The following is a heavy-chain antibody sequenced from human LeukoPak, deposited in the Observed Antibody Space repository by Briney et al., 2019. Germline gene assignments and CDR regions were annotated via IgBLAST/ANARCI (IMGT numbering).Heavy chain of an antibody. D-gene: IGHD2-21*01. CDR1: GFTFSSYG. V-gene: IGHV3-30*02. CDR2: IRYDGGNK. J-gene: IGHJ4*02. Sequence: PGGSLRLSXAASGFTFSSYGMHWVRQAPGKGLEWLAFIRYDGGNKYYADSVKGRFTISRDNSKNTLYLQMNSLRAEDTAVYYCAKVLNSVYWGQGTLVTVSS. CDR3: AKVLNSVY.